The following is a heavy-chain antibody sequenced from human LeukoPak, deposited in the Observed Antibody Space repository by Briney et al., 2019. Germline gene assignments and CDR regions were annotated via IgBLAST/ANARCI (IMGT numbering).Heavy chain of an antibody. V-gene: IGHV3-53*01. CDR3: AREGGDGYNPGAFDI. D-gene: IGHD5-24*01. CDR2: IYSGGST. CDR1: GLTVSSNY. Sequence: GGSLRLSYAASGLTVSSNYMSWARQAPGKGLEWGSVIYSGGSTYYADSVKGRFTISRDNSKNTLYLQMNSLRAEDTAVYYCAREGGDGYNPGAFDIWGQGTMVTVSS. J-gene: IGHJ3*02.